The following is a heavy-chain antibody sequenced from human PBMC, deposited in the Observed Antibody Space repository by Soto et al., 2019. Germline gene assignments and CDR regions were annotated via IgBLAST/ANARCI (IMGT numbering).Heavy chain of an antibody. V-gene: IGHV3-9*01. CDR2: ISWNSGSI. D-gene: IGHD6-13*01. CDR1: GFTFDDYA. Sequence: ESGGGLVQPGRSLRLSCAASGFTFDDYAMHWVRQAPGKGLEWVSGISWNSGSIGYADSVKGRFTISRDNAKNSLYLQMNSLRAEDTALYYCAKDSSSSAEYFQHWGQGTLVTVSS. CDR3: AKDSSSSAEYFQH. J-gene: IGHJ1*01.